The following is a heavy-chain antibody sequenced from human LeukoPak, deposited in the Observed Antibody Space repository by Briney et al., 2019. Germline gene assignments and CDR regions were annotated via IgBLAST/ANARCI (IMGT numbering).Heavy chain of an antibody. Sequence: SESLSLTCTVSGGSISSYYWSWIRQPPGKGLEWIGYIYYSGSTNYNPSLKSRVTISVDTSKNQFSLKLSSVTAADTAVYYCAGSEEGDYGSYWGQGTLVTVSS. V-gene: IGHV4-59*08. CDR2: IYYSGST. CDR1: GGSISSYY. D-gene: IGHD4-17*01. J-gene: IGHJ4*02. CDR3: AGSEEGDYGSY.